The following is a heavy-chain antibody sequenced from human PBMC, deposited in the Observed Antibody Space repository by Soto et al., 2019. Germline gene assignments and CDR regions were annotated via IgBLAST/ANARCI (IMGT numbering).Heavy chain of an antibody. CDR1: GGTFSSYT. D-gene: IGHD2-2*01. CDR2: IIPILGIA. Sequence: QVQLVQSGAEVKKPGSSVKVSCKASGGTFSSYTISWVRQAPGQGLEWMGRIIPILGIANYAQKFQGRVTITAAKSTSTAYMELSSLRSEDTAVYYWARLGFSSTSYWFDPWGQGTLVTVSS. J-gene: IGHJ5*02. V-gene: IGHV1-69*02. CDR3: ARLGFSSTSYWFDP.